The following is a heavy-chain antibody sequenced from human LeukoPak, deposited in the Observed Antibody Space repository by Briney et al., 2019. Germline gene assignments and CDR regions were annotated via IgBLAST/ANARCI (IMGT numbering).Heavy chain of an antibody. CDR2: ISGDGGTT. V-gene: IGHV3-43*02. J-gene: IGHJ4*02. CDR3: ARSLPDYFDY. CDR1: GFTFDDYA. Sequence: AGRSLRLSCAASGFTFDDYAMHWVRQAPGKGLEWVSLISGDGGTTYSADSVKGRFTISRDNSKNSLYLQMNSLRTEDTALYYCARSLPDYFDYWGQGTLVTASS.